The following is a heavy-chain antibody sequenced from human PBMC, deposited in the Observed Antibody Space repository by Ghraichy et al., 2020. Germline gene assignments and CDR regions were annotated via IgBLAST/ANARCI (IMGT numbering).Heavy chain of an antibody. V-gene: IGHV4-59*01. CDR1: GGSISSYY. CDR3: AREGYSGYDFFVDAFDI. J-gene: IGHJ3*02. CDR2: IYYSGST. Sequence: SETLSLTCTVSGGSISSYYWSWIRQPPGKGLEWIGYIYYSGSTNYNPSLKSRVTISVDTSKNQFSLKLSSVTAADTAVYYCAREGYSGYDFFVDAFDIWGQGTMVTVSS. D-gene: IGHD5-12*01.